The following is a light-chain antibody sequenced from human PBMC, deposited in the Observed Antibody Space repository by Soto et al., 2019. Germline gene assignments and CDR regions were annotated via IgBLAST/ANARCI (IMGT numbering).Light chain of an antibody. CDR1: SSDVGIYNL. V-gene: IGLV2-23*02. CDR3: CSYAGRATYV. Sequence: QSVLTQPASVSGSPGQSITISCTGPSSDVGIYNLVSWYQQYPGKAPKLIIFEVFKRPSGVSHRFSGSKSGNTASLTISGLQAEHEANYYCCSYAGRATYVFGGGTKLTVL. J-gene: IGLJ2*01. CDR2: EVF.